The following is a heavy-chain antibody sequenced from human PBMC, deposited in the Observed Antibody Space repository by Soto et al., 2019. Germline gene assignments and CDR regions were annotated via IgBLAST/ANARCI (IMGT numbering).Heavy chain of an antibody. V-gene: IGHV1-18*04. D-gene: IGHD1-26*01. CDR3: AREKNRSGIDP. CDR2: ISPYNGNT. J-gene: IGHJ5*02. CDR1: GYPFTNYV. Sequence: ASVKVSCKTSGYPFTNYVISWVRQAPGQGLEWMGWISPYNGNTNYAQKFQGRVTMTTDTSTATAYMELRSLRSDDTAVYYCAREKNRSGIDPWGQGTLVTVSS.